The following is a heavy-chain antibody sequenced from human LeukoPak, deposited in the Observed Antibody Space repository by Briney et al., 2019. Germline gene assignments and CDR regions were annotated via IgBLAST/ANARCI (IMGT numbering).Heavy chain of an antibody. CDR2: IIPILGIA. J-gene: IGHJ4*02. V-gene: IGHV1-69*04. Sequence: AASVKVSCKASGGTFSSYAISWVRQAPGQGIEWMGRIIPILGIANYAQKFQGRVTITADKSTSTAYMELSSLRSEDTAVYYCARLRIAAAGQTLYFDYWGQGTLVTVSS. D-gene: IGHD6-13*01. CDR3: ARLRIAAAGQTLYFDY. CDR1: GGTFSSYA.